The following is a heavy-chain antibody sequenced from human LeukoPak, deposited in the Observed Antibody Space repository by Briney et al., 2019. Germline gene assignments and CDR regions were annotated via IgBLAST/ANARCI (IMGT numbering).Heavy chain of an antibody. Sequence: GGSLRLSCAASGFTFSSYEMNWVRQAPGKGLEWVSYISSSGSSIYYADSVKGRFTISRDNAKNSLYLQMNSLRAEDTAVYYCARDSVMTTLTADPDFWGQGTLVTVSS. D-gene: IGHD4-11*01. CDR1: GFTFSSYE. V-gene: IGHV3-48*03. J-gene: IGHJ4*02. CDR2: ISSSGSSI. CDR3: ARDSVMTTLTADPDF.